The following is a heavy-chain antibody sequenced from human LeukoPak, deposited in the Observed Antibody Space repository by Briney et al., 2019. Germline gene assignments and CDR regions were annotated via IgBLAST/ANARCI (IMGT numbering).Heavy chain of an antibody. CDR1: GDSVSNDSAI. J-gene: IGHJ4*02. CDR2: TYYRSKWYN. CDR3: ARSSSLHYFDY. Sequence: SQTLSLTCAISGDSVSNDSAIWIWIRQSPSRGLQWLGRTYYRSKWYNDYAVSVKSRITLNVDTSKNQFSLQLNSVTPEDTAVYYCARSSSLHYFDYWGQGTQVTVSS. V-gene: IGHV6-1*01.